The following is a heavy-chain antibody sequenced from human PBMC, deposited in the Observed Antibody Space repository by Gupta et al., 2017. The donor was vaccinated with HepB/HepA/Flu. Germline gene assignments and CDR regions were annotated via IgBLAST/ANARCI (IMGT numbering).Heavy chain of an antibody. CDR2: IDYSGST. J-gene: IGHJ3*02. CDR3: AREHIAVVPGAPRGGFDI. V-gene: IGHV4-59*01. CDR1: GGSILNYS. Sequence: QVHPRESGPGLETPSQTLTPTCNVSGGSILNYSWSCIRQPPGKGLEWIGFIDYSGSTTYNPSLQSRVTISVDTSKNEFSLNLNSVTAADTAVYYCAREHIAVVPGAPRGGFDIWGQGTLVTVS. D-gene: IGHD2-21*01.